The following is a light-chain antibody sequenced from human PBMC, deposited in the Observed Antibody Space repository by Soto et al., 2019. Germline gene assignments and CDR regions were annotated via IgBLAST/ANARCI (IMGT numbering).Light chain of an antibody. V-gene: IGKV1-5*03. CDR3: QHYNSYSEA. Sequence: DIQMTQPPSTLSGSVGDRVTITCRASRTISSWLAWYQQKPGKAPKLLIYKASTLKSGVPSRFSGSGSGTEFTLTISSLQPDDFATYYCQHYNSYSEAFGQGIKVDIK. CDR2: KAS. CDR1: RTISSW. J-gene: IGKJ1*01.